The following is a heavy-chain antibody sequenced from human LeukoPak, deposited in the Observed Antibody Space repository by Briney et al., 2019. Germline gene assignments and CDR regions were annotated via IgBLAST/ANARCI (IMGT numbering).Heavy chain of an antibody. Sequence: ASVKVSCKASGYTFTSYDINWVRQATGQGLEWMGWMNPNSGNTGYAQKFQGRVTMTRNTSISTAYMELSSLRSEDTAVYYCARGKIQYSYGKRVDAFDIWGQGTMVTVSS. CDR2: MNPNSGNT. CDR3: ARGKIQYSYGKRVDAFDI. V-gene: IGHV1-8*01. CDR1: GYTFTSYD. J-gene: IGHJ3*02. D-gene: IGHD5-18*01.